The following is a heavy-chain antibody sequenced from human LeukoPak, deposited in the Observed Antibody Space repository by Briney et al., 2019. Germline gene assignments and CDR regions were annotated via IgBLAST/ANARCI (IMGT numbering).Heavy chain of an antibody. CDR1: GGTFSSYA. Sequence: SVKVSCKASGGTFSSYAISWVRQAPGQGLEWMGGIIPIFGTANYAQKIQGRVTITADESTSTAYMELSSLRSEDTAVYYCASQPGYGDAFDIWGQGTMVTVSS. D-gene: IGHD6-13*01. CDR3: ASQPGYGDAFDI. J-gene: IGHJ3*02. V-gene: IGHV1-69*01. CDR2: IIPIFGTA.